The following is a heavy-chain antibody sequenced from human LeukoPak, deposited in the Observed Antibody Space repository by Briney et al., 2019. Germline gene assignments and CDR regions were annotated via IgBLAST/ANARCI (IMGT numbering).Heavy chain of an antibody. J-gene: IGHJ6*03. Sequence: PSETLSLTCTVSGGSISSYYWSWIRQPPGKGLEWIGYIYYSGSTNYNPSLKSRVTISVDTSKNQFSLKLSSVTAADTAVYYCARGYRRDGYNYGSYYYYMDVWGKGTTVTISS. CDR3: ARGYRRDGYNYGSYYYYMDV. CDR2: IYYSGST. V-gene: IGHV4-59*01. D-gene: IGHD5-24*01. CDR1: GGSISSYY.